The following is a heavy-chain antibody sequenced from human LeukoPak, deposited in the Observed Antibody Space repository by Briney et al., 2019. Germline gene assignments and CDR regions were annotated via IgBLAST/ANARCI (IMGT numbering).Heavy chain of an antibody. CDR2: IYSGGST. D-gene: IGHD3-22*01. V-gene: IGHV3-53*01. Sequence: GGSLRLSCAASGSTVSSNYMSWVRQAPGKGLEWVSVIYSGGSTYYADSVKGRFTISRDNSKNTLYLQMNSLRAEDTAVYYCAKGSDSSGYYRQYYFDYWGQGTLVTVSS. CDR1: GSTVSSNY. J-gene: IGHJ4*02. CDR3: AKGSDSSGYYRQYYFDY.